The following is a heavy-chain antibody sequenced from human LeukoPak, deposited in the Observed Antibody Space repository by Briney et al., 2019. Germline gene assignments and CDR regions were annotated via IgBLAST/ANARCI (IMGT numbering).Heavy chain of an antibody. Sequence: SKTLCLTCTVSGGSISSSSYYWGWIRQPPGKGLEWIGSIYYSGSTYYNPSLKSRVTISVDTSKNQFSLKLSSVTAADTAVYYCARDSAHSGSYSKKAFDIWGQGTMVTVSS. CDR1: GGSISSSSYY. V-gene: IGHV4-39*07. CDR3: ARDSAHSGSYSKKAFDI. J-gene: IGHJ3*02. CDR2: IYYSGST. D-gene: IGHD1-26*01.